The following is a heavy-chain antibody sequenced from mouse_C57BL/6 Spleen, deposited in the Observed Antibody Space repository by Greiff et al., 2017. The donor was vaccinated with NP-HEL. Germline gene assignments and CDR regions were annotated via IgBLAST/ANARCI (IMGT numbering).Heavy chain of an antibody. Sequence: QVQLQQPGAELVKPGASVKLSCKASGYTFTSYWMQWVKQRPGQGLEWIGEIDPSDSYTNYNQKFKGTATLTVDTSSRTASMQLRSLTSEDSAGYYCARDGYGFADWGQGTLVTVAA. CDR2: IDPSDSYT. J-gene: IGHJ3*01. CDR1: GYTFTSYW. CDR3: ARDGYGFAD. D-gene: IGHD2-3*01. V-gene: IGHV1-50*01.